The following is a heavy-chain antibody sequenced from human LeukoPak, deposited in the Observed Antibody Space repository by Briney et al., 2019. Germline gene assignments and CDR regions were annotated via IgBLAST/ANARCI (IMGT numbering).Heavy chain of an antibody. D-gene: IGHD2-2*01. CDR1: GFTFSSYA. J-gene: IGHJ4*02. CDR3: ARDLEHDREIVPYY. V-gene: IGHV3-30-3*01. CDR2: ISYDGSNE. Sequence: PGGSLRLSCAASGFTFSSYAMHWVRQAPGKGLEWVAVISYDGSNEYYADSVKGRFTISRDNSKNTLYLQMNSLRAEDTAVYYCARDLEHDREIVPYYWGQGTLVTVSS.